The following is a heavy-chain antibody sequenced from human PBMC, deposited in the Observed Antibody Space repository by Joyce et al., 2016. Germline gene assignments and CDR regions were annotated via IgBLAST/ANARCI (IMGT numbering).Heavy chain of an antibody. J-gene: IGHJ3*02. V-gene: IGHV4-34*01. D-gene: IGHD6-19*01. CDR1: GESFSDYY. Sequence: QVQLQQWGAGLLKPSETLSLTCAVYGESFSDYYWSWIRQPPGKGLEWIGESDRTGNTNYNPSLKSRVAISVDTSKNYFSLKLNSVTAADTAVYYCARGRSSGRPFDAFNIWGQGTIVTVSS. CDR3: ARGRSSGRPFDAFNI. CDR2: SDRTGNT.